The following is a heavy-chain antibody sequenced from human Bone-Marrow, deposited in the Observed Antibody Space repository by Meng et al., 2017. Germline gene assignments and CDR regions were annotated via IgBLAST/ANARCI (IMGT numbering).Heavy chain of an antibody. Sequence: QVQLQESGPGLVKPSQPLPLTCTVSGGSISSGNHYWSWIRQHPGKGLEYIGYIYYSGSTYYNPSLKSRVIISVDTSKNQFSLRLNSVTAADTAVYYCASLYGDSSVWYLDLWGRGTLVTVSS. CDR3: ASLYGDSSVWYLDL. CDR1: GGSISSGNHY. V-gene: IGHV4-31*03. D-gene: IGHD4-17*01. CDR2: IYYSGST. J-gene: IGHJ2*01.